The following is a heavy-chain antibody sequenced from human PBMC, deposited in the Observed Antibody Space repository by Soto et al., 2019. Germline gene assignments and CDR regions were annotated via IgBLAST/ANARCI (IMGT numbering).Heavy chain of an antibody. J-gene: IGHJ4*02. Sequence: EVQLVESGGGLVQPGGSLRLACAASGFTFSDHYMEWVRQAPGKGLEWVGRTKNKANSYTTEYAASVKGRFTIARDDSKNSLYLQMNSLEIEDTAVYYCALSVHYSPDDWGQGTLVAVSS. CDR3: ALSVHYSPDD. D-gene: IGHD2-15*01. CDR1: GFTFSDHY. CDR2: TKNKANSYTT. V-gene: IGHV3-72*01.